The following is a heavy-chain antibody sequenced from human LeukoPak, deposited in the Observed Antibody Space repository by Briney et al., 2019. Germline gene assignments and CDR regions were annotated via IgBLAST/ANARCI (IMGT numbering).Heavy chain of an antibody. D-gene: IGHD3-10*01. CDR1: GFTFSSYE. Sequence: GGSLRLSCAASGFTFSSYEMNWVRQAPGKGLEWVSYISSSGGTIYYAESVKGRFTISRDNAKNSLFLQMNSLRDEDTAVYYCARDLRFIWGQGTLVTVSS. CDR2: ISSSGGTI. CDR3: ARDLRFI. J-gene: IGHJ4*02. V-gene: IGHV3-48*03.